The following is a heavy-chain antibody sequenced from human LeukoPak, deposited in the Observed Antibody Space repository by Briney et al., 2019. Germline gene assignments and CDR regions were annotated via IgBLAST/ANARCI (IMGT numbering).Heavy chain of an antibody. CDR1: GGSISSGGYY. CDR2: IYYSGST. V-gene: IGHV4-31*03. Sequence: SETLSLTCTVSGGSISSGGYYWSWIRQHPGKGLEWIGYIYYSGSTYYNPSLKSRVTISVDTSKNQFSLKLSSVTAADTAVYYCARVLRYYPDFDYWGQGTLVTVSS. J-gene: IGHJ4*02. CDR3: ARVLRYYPDFDY. D-gene: IGHD2-8*01.